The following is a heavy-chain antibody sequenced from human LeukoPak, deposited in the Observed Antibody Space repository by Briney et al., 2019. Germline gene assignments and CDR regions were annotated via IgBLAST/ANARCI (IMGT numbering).Heavy chain of an antibody. J-gene: IGHJ6*02. V-gene: IGHV6-1*01. CDR2: TYYRSKWHN. D-gene: IGHD6-19*01. CDR1: GDSVSSNSAA. Sequence: SQTLSLTCPISGDSVSSNSAAWNWIRQSPSTGLECLGRTYYRSKWHNDYAVSVKSRITINPDTSKNQFSLQLNSVTPEDTAVYYCARDRGTSSGWYYYYGMDVWGQGTTVTVSS. CDR3: ARDRGTSSGWYYYYGMDV.